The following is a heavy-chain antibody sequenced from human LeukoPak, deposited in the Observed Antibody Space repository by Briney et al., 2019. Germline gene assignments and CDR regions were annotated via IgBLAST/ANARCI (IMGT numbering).Heavy chain of an antibody. CDR1: GYTFTNYA. V-gene: IGHV1-18*01. Sequence: EASVKVSCKASGYTFTNYAISWVRQAPGQGLEWMGWIGTYNGNPDCTQSLQGRVTMTTDTSTSTAYMELRSLKSDDTAVYYCAREDPGGAFDVWGRGTMVIVSS. CDR3: AREDPGGAFDV. CDR2: IGTYNGNP. D-gene: IGHD3-16*01. J-gene: IGHJ3*01.